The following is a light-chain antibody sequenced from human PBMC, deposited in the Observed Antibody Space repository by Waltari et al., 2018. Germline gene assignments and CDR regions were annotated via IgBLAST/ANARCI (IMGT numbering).Light chain of an antibody. CDR2: WAS. J-gene: IGKJ1*01. CDR1: QTILYSSNNKNY. V-gene: IGKV4-1*01. Sequence: DIVMTQSPDSLAVSLGERATINCQSSQTILYSSNNKNYLAWYQQKPGQPPKLLIYWASTRESGVPDRFGGSGSGTHFTLTINSLQAEDVAVYYCQQYYNTPWTFGQGTKVEIK. CDR3: QQYYNTPWT.